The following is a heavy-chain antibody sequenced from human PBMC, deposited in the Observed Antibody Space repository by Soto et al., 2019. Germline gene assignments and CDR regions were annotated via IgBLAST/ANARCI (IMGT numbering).Heavy chain of an antibody. CDR1: GGSISNGDYY. CDR2: INYRGST. V-gene: IGHV4-31*03. D-gene: IGHD2-2*01. Sequence: QVQLQESGPGLVKPSQTLSLTCTVSGGSISNGDYYWNWIRQHPEKGLEWIGYINYRGSTFYNPSLKSRIIISAEKSKNQFSLKLSSVTAADTAVYYCARDAPETAPYWGQGTLVTVSS. CDR3: ARDAPETAPY. J-gene: IGHJ4*02.